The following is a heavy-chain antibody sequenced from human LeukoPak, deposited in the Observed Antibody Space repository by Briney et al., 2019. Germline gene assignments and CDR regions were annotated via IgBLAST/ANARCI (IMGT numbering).Heavy chain of an antibody. D-gene: IGHD3-10*01. CDR2: INPSGGST. Sequence: GASVKVSCKASGYTFTSYYMHWVRQAPGQGLEWMGIINPSGGSTSYAQKFQGRVTMTRDTSTSTVYMELSSLRSEDTAVYYCARDRGGTYGSGSYYRYYYYGMDVWGQGTTVTVSS. CDR3: ARDRGGTYGSGSYYRYYYYGMDV. V-gene: IGHV1-46*01. CDR1: GYTFTSYY. J-gene: IGHJ6*02.